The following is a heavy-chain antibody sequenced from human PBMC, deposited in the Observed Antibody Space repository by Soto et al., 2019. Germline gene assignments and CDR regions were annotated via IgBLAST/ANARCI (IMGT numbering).Heavy chain of an antibody. Sequence: QVQLVQSGADVKKPGSSVKVSCEASGDTFSTDAINWVRQAPGQGLEWMGSIIPMSGTPNYSQKFQGRVTITADEYTSTAYMELSGLTSDDTDVYVCANGSGSYASSGVDPWGEGTLVTVSS. CDR3: ANGSGSYASSGVDP. CDR1: GDTFSTDA. J-gene: IGHJ5*02. D-gene: IGHD3-16*01. CDR2: IIPMSGTP. V-gene: IGHV1-69*01.